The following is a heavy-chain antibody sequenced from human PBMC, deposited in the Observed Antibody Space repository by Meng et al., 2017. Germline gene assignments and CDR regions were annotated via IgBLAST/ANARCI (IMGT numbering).Heavy chain of an antibody. CDR1: GFTFSSYA. CDR3: AKEPFVGIAPAGTPGYYFDY. D-gene: IGHD6-13*01. V-gene: IGHV3-23*01. CDR2: ISGSGGST. J-gene: IGHJ4*02. Sequence: GESLKIPCAASGFTFSSYAMSWVRQAPGKGLEWVSAISGSGGSTYYADSVKGRFTITRDNSKNTLYLQMNSLRAEDTGVYYCAKEPFVGIAPAGTPGYYFDYWGQGTLVTVSS.